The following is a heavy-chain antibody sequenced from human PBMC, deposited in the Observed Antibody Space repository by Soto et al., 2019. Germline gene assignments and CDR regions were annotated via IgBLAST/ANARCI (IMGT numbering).Heavy chain of an antibody. J-gene: IGHJ6*02. CDR3: ARGQRISPLTGYVNYYYYYGMDV. D-gene: IGHD3-9*01. CDR2: MNPNSGNT. CDR1: GYTFTSYD. V-gene: IGHV1-8*01. Sequence: ASVKVSCKASGYTFTSYDINWVRQATGQGLEWMGWMNPNSGNTGYAQKFQGRVTMTGNTSISTAYMELSSLRSEDAAVYYCARGQRISPLTGYVNYYYYYGMDVWGQGTTVTVSS.